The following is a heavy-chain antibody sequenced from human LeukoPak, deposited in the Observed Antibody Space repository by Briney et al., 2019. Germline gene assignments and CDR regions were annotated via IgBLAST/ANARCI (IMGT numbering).Heavy chain of an antibody. Sequence: GSLRLTCSASGFTFSSYAMHWVRQAPGKGLEYVSAISSNGGSTYYADSVKGRFTISRDNAKNSLFLEMSSLRADDTAVYFCARDVEGGTFDIWGQGTTVTVSS. D-gene: IGHD3-16*01. J-gene: IGHJ3*02. CDR1: GFTFSSYA. CDR2: ISSNGGST. V-gene: IGHV3-64*04. CDR3: ARDVEGGTFDI.